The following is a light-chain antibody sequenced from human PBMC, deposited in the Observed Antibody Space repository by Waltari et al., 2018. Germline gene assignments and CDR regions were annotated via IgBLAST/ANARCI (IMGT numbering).Light chain of an antibody. Sequence: QSALTQPASVSGSPGPSITISCTGTSSDVGIYNFVSWYQQHPGNAPKLIIAEVTKRPSGVSNRFSGSKSGNTASLTISGLQADDEADYYCCSFASRIGVFGGGTKVTVL. J-gene: IGLJ2*01. CDR2: EVT. CDR1: SSDVGIYNF. V-gene: IGLV2-23*02. CDR3: CSFASRIGV.